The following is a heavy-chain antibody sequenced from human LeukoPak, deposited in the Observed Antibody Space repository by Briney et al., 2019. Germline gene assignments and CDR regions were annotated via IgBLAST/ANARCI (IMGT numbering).Heavy chain of an antibody. V-gene: IGHV4-31*11. CDR2: IYYSGST. CDR3: ARGYCSGGSCYAVERNWFDP. D-gene: IGHD2-15*01. Sequence: SETLSLTCAVYGGSFSGYYWSWIRQHPGKGLEWIGYIYYSGSTYYNPSLKSRVTISVDTSKNQFSLKLSSVTAADTAVYYCARGYCSGGSCYAVERNWFDPWGQGTLVTVSS. J-gene: IGHJ5*02. CDR1: GGSFSGYY.